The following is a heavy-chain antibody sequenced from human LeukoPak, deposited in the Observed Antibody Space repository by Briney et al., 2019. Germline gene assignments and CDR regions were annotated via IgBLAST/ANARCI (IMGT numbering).Heavy chain of an antibody. Sequence: GGSLRLSCAASGFSFSNAWMIWVRQAPGKGLEWVSSISYTGTYIYYADSVKGRFTISRDNAQNSLYLQMNSLRAEDAAIYYCVRDRGTYRPIDYWGQGTLVTVSS. J-gene: IGHJ4*02. CDR3: VRDRGTYRPIDY. CDR1: GFSFSNAW. V-gene: IGHV3-21*04. CDR2: ISYTGTYI. D-gene: IGHD1-26*01.